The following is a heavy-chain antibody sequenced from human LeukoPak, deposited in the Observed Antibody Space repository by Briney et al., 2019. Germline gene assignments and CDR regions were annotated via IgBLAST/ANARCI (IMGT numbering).Heavy chain of an antibody. CDR2: ISGSGGTT. J-gene: IGHJ3*02. D-gene: IGHD1-7*01. CDR1: GFTFSSYA. CDR3: ARDRRNYGDDAFDI. V-gene: IGHV3-23*01. Sequence: GGSLRLSCAASGFTFSSYAMSWVRQAPGKGLEWVSGISGSGGTTYYADSVKGRLTISRDNSKNTLYLQMNSLRAEDTAVYYCARDRRNYGDDAFDIWGQGTMVTVSS.